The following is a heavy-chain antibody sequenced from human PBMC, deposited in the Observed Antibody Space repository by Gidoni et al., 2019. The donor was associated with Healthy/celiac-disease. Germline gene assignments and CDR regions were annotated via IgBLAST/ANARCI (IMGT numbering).Heavy chain of an antibody. V-gene: IGHV3-15*07. D-gene: IGHD3-3*01. CDR2: IKSKTDGGTT. J-gene: IGHJ4*02. Sequence: VQLVESGGGWVKPGWSLRLSCAASGFPFSNAWMNWVRQAPGKGLEWVGRIKSKTDGGTTDYAAPVKGRFTISRDDSKNTLYLQMNSLKTEDTAVYYCTTDSSDFWSGYYDYWGQGTLVTVSS. CDR1: GFPFSNAW. CDR3: TTDSSDFWSGYYDY.